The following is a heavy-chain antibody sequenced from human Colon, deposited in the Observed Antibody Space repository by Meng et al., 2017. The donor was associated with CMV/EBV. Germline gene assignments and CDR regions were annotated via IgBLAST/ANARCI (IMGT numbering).Heavy chain of an antibody. J-gene: IGHJ1*01. V-gene: IGHV1-2*02. CDR3: ASHSSYVWGSHH. CDR1: GYSFTGDY. CDR2: MDPTTGRT. Sequence: QVQPVQSGVEVWMPGASVKVSCKASGYSFTGDYIHWVRQAPGQGLEWMGWMDPTTGRTDYAQKFQGTVTMTRDTSISTAYLELSRLTSDDTAVYYCASHSSYVWGSHHWGQGTLVTVSS. D-gene: IGHD3-16*01.